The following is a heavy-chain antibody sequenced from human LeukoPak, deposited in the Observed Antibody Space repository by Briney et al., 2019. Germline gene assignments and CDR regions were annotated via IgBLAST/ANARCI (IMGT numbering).Heavy chain of an antibody. J-gene: IGHJ4*02. Sequence: GGSLRLSCTASGFTFGDYAMSWFRQAPGKGLEWVGFIRSKAYGGTTEYAASVKGRFTISRDDSKSIAYLQMNSLKTEDTAVYYCTRAPQDHVDTAMVMAVDYWGQGTLVTVSS. CDR2: IRSKAYGGTT. D-gene: IGHD5-18*01. CDR1: GFTFGDYA. V-gene: IGHV3-49*03. CDR3: TRAPQDHVDTAMVMAVDY.